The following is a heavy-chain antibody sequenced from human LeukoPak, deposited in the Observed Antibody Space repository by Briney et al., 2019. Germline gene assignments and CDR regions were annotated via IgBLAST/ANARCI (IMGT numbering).Heavy chain of an antibody. CDR3: AKVYGGNSEFDQDYFDY. CDR2: ISYDGSNK. D-gene: IGHD4-23*01. J-gene: IGHJ4*02. V-gene: IGHV3-30*18. Sequence: PGRSLRLSCAASGFTFSSYGMHWVRQAPGKGLEWVAVISYDGSNKYYADSVKGRFTISRDNSKNTLYLQMNSLRAEDTAVYYCAKVYGGNSEFDQDYFDYWGLGTLVTVSS. CDR1: GFTFSSYG.